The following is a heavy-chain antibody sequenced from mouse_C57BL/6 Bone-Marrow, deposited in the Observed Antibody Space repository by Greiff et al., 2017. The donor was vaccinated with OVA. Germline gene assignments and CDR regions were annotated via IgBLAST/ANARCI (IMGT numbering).Heavy chain of an antibody. CDR2: INYDGSSN. V-gene: IGHV5-16*01. J-gene: IGHJ1*03. Sequence: EVMLVESEGGLVQPGSSMKLSCTASGFTFSDYYMAWVRQVPEKGLEWVANINYDGSSNYYLDSLKSRFIISRDNAKNILYLQMSSLKSEDTATYYCARGGSSYPYWYFDVWGTGTTVTVSS. D-gene: IGHD1-1*01. CDR1: GFTFSDYY. CDR3: ARGGSSYPYWYFDV.